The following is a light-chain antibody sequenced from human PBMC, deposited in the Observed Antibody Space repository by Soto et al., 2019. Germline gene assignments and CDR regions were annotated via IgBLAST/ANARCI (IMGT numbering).Light chain of an antibody. CDR3: HYYGRSPLT. Sequence: EIVMTQSPATLSVSPGERATLSCRASQSVSSNLAWYQQKPGQAPRLLIYGASTRATGIPARFSGSGSGTEFTLTISSLQSEDFAVYYCHYYGRSPLTFGGGTKVEIK. CDR1: QSVSSN. V-gene: IGKV3-15*01. J-gene: IGKJ4*01. CDR2: GAS.